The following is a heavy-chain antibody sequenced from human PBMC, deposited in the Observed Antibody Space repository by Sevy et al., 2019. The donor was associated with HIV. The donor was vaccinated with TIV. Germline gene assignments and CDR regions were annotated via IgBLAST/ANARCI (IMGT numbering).Heavy chain of an antibody. CDR2: ISGSGGST. CDR3: AKDSEHSGVNYFDC. V-gene: IGHV3-23*01. Sequence: QLGGSLRLSCAVSGFTFSNHAMSWVRQAPGKGLEWVSGISGSGGSTHFADSVKGRFTISRDNSKNTLYLQMKSLRAEDTAVYYCAKDSEHSGVNYFDCWGQGTLVTVSS. D-gene: IGHD2-21*01. CDR1: GFTFSNHA. J-gene: IGHJ4*02.